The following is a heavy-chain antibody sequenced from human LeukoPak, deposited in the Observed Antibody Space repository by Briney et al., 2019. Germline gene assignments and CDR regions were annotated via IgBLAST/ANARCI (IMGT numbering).Heavy chain of an antibody. Sequence: GKSLRLSCAASGFTFNNYGMHWVRQAPGKGLEWVAVISYDGRNKHYPDSVKGRFTISRDISTDTLWLQMDSLRTEDTAVYYCAKGPLRGTAAAIDYWVQGTLVTVSS. CDR1: GFTFNNYG. V-gene: IGHV3-30*18. D-gene: IGHD2-2*01. CDR2: ISYDGRNK. J-gene: IGHJ4*02. CDR3: AKGPLRGTAAAIDY.